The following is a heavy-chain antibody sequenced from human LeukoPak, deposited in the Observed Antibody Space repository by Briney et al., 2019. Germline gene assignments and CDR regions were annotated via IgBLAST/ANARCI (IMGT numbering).Heavy chain of an antibody. CDR3: ARRRQQLEANWFDP. J-gene: IGHJ5*02. D-gene: IGHD6-13*01. Sequence: GESLKISCKGSGYSFTSYWIAWVRQIPGKGLEWIGIIYPGDSDTRYSPSFQGQVTISADKSISTAYLQWSSLKAADTAMYYCARRRQQLEANWFDPWGQGTLVTVSS. CDR1: GYSFTSYW. CDR2: IYPGDSDT. V-gene: IGHV5-51*01.